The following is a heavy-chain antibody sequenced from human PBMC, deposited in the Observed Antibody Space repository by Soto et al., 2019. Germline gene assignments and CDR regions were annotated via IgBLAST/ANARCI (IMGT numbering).Heavy chain of an antibody. CDR2: IIPIFGTA. CDR1: GGTFSSYA. J-gene: IGHJ6*02. V-gene: IGHV1-69*12. CDR3: ARSGYSYGQYYYYGMDV. D-gene: IGHD5-18*01. Sequence: QVQLVQSGAEVKKPGSSVKVSCKASGGTFSSYAISWVRQAPGQGLEWMGGIIPIFGTANYAQKFQGRVTSTAAESTSTAYMELSSLRSEDTAVYYCARSGYSYGQYYYYGMDVWGQGTTVTVSS.